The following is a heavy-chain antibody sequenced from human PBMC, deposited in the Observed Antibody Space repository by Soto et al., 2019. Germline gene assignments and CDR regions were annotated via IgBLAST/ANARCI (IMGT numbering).Heavy chain of an antibody. Sequence: QVQLVQSGAEVKKPGASVKVSCKASGYTFTSYGISWVRQAPGQGLEWMGWISAYNGNTNYAQRLQGRVTMTTDTTTSLLYMQRRRLRSDATAVYCCTRDLRGHYYYGMDVWGQGTTVTVSS. V-gene: IGHV1-18*01. CDR1: GYTFTSYG. J-gene: IGHJ6*02. D-gene: IGHD5-12*01. CDR3: TRDLRGHYYYGMDV. CDR2: ISAYNGNT.